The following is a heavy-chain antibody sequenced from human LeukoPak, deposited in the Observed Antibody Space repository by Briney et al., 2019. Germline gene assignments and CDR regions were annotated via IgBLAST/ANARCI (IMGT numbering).Heavy chain of an antibody. CDR3: ARQTYGSGSYYNLDC. V-gene: IGHV4-39*01. J-gene: IGHJ4*02. Sequence: PSETLSLTCSVSGGSISSSTSYWGWTRQPPGKGLEWIGTIYYSGSTYYNPSLKSRVTISVDTSKNQFSLKLGSVTAADTAVYYCARQTYGSGSYYNLDCWGQGTLVTVSS. CDR2: IYYSGST. CDR1: GGSISSSTSY. D-gene: IGHD3-10*01.